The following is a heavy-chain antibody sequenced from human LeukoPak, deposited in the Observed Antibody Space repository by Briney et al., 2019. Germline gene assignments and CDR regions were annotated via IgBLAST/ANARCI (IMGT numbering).Heavy chain of an antibody. CDR3: ARDPGWGMDV. Sequence: KPGGSLRLSCAASGFTFSSYSMNWVRQAPGKGLEWVSSISSSSSYIYYADSVKGRFTISRDNAKNSLYLQVNSLRAEDTAVYYCARDPGWGMDVWGQGTTVTVSS. CDR1: GFTFSSYS. J-gene: IGHJ6*02. D-gene: IGHD6-19*01. CDR2: ISSSSSYI. V-gene: IGHV3-21*01.